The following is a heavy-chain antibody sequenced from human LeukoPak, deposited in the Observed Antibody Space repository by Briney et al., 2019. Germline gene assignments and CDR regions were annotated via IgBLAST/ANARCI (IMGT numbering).Heavy chain of an antibody. CDR2: ISYDGSNK. D-gene: IGHD5-12*01. Sequence: GGSLRLSCAASGFTFSSYAMHWVGQAPGKGLEWVAVISYDGSNKYYADSVKGRFTTSRDNPKNTLYLQMNSLRAEDTAVYYCARSGYSGYGLDYWGRGTLVTVSS. V-gene: IGHV3-30-3*01. CDR3: ARSGYSGYGLDY. J-gene: IGHJ4*02. CDR1: GFTFSSYA.